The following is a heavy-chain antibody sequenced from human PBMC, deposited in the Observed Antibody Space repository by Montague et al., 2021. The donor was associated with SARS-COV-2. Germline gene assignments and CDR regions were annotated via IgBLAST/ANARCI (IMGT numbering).Heavy chain of an antibody. J-gene: IGHJ6*03. D-gene: IGHD3-9*01. CDR1: GGSISSYY. CDR3: ARDSRTDFDWLFPDSGSYYYYMDV. CDR2: IYYSGST. V-gene: IGHV4-59*01. Sequence: SETLSLTCTVSGGSISSYYLSWIRQPPGKGLEWIGSIYYSGSTNYNPSLKSRVTISVDTSKNQFSLKLSSVTAADTAVYYCARDSRTDFDWLFPDSGSYYYYMDVWGKGTTVTVSS.